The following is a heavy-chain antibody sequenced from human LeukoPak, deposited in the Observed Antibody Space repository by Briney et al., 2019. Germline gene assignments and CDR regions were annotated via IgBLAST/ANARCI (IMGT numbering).Heavy chain of an antibody. D-gene: IGHD2-21*01. CDR1: GFTFKDAW. Sequence: GGSLRLSCAASGFTFKDAWMAWVRQAPGKGLEWIGRIRNEVDGATTSYATSVKGRSNISRDDSRNTLYLQMQSLKSEDTALYYCATDRLFHNYWGQGTLVTVSS. V-gene: IGHV3-15*01. CDR3: ATDRLFHNY. J-gene: IGHJ4*02. CDR2: IRNEVDGATT.